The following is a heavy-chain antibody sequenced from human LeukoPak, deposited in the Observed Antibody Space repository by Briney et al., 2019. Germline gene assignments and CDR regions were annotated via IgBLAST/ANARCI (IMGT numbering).Heavy chain of an antibody. J-gene: IGHJ4*02. CDR3: ARYSGYDYRRRYFDY. V-gene: IGHV4-59*01. D-gene: IGHD5-12*01. Sequence: NPSETLSLTCTASGGSISSYYWSWIRQPPGKGLEWIGYIYYSGSTNYNPSLKSRVTISVDTSKNQFSLKLSSVTAADTAVYYCARYSGYDYRRRYFDYWGQGTLVTVSS. CDR2: IYYSGST. CDR1: GGSISSYY.